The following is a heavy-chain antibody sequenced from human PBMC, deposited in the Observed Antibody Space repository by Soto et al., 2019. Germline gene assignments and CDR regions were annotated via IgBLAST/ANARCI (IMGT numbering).Heavy chain of an antibody. CDR1: GFTFSSYA. CDR2: ISYDGSNK. D-gene: IGHD3-10*01. J-gene: IGHJ6*02. CDR3: TNGGGEKVLWVGEPQYYYYGMDV. V-gene: IGHV3-30-3*01. Sequence: QVQLVESGGGVVQPGRSLRLSCAASGFTFSSYAMHWVRQAPGKGLEGVAVISYDGSNKYYADSVKGRFTISRDNSKNTLYLQMNSLRAEDTAVYYCTNGGGEKVLWVGEPQYYYYGMDVWGQGTTVTVSS.